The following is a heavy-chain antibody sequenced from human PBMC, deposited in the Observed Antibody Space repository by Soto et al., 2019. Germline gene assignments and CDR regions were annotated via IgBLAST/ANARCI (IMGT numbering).Heavy chain of an antibody. CDR1: GGTFSSYA. CDR3: ARDYYDSMGDAFDI. D-gene: IGHD3-22*01. CDR2: IIPIFGTA. Sequence: SVKVSCKASGGTFSSYAIRWVRQAPGQGLEWMGGIIPIFGTANYAQKFQGRVTITADESTSTAYMELSSLRSEDTAVYYCARDYYDSMGDAFDIWGQGTMVTVSS. V-gene: IGHV1-69*13. J-gene: IGHJ3*02.